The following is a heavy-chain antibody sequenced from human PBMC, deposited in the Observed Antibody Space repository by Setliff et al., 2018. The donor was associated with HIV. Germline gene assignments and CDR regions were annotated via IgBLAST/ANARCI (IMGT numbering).Heavy chain of an antibody. V-gene: IGHV4-61*08. CDR3: ARCYYDSSGPTDAFDI. CDR1: GGSISSDDYY. J-gene: IGHJ3*02. Sequence: SETLSLTCTVSGGSISSDDYYWNWIRQPPGKGLEWIGYITYSGTTKYNPSLKSRVTISVDTSKNQFSLKLSSVTAADTAVYYCARCYYDSSGPTDAFDIWGQGTVVTVSS. CDR2: ITYSGTT. D-gene: IGHD3-22*01.